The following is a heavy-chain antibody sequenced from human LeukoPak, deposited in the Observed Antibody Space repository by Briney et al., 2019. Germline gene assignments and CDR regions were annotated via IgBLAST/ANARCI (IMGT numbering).Heavy chain of an antibody. D-gene: IGHD6-13*01. CDR1: GYTFTGYY. Sequence: ASVTVSFKASGYTFTGYYIHWVRQAPGQGLEWMGWMNPNSGNTGYAQKFQGRVTMTRNTSISTAYMELSSLRSEDTAVYYCASSKAAAGNDAFDIWGQGTMVTVSS. CDR3: ASSKAAAGNDAFDI. J-gene: IGHJ3*02. V-gene: IGHV1-8*02. CDR2: MNPNSGNT.